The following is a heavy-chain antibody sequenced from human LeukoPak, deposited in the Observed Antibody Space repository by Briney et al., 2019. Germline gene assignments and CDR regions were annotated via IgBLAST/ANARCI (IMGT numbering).Heavy chain of an antibody. Sequence: GGSLRLSCAASGFTFSSYSMNWVRQAPGKGLEWVLSISSSSSYIYYADSVKGRFTISRDNAKNSLYLQMNSLRAEDTAVYYCARDQVAVAGVLSYWGQGTLVTVSS. CDR2: ISSSSSYI. CDR3: ARDQVAVAGVLSY. CDR1: GFTFSSYS. D-gene: IGHD6-19*01. V-gene: IGHV3-21*01. J-gene: IGHJ4*02.